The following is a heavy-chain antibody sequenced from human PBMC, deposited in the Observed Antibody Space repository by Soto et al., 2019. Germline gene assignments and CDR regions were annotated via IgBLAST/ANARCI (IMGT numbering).Heavy chain of an antibody. D-gene: IGHD6-13*01. CDR2: IWYDGSNK. Sequence: PGKRLEWVAVIWYDGSNKYYADSVKGRFTISRDNSKNTLYLQMNSLRAEDTAVYYFAREHSSPCYYPFRAVRCNWTTVPVS. CDR3: AREHSSPCYYPFRAV. J-gene: IGHJ6*03. V-gene: IGHV3-33*01.